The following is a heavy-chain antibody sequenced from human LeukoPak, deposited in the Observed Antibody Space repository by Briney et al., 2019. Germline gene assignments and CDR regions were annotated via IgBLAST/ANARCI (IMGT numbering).Heavy chain of an antibody. Sequence: ASVKVSCKASGYTFTGYYMHWVRQAPGQGLEWMGIINPSGGSTSYAQKFQGRVTMTRDTSTSTVYMELSSLRSEDTAVYYCAREPPGEMATRRPDFDYWGQGTLVTVSS. D-gene: IGHD5-24*01. CDR3: AREPPGEMATRRPDFDY. CDR1: GYTFTGYY. CDR2: INPSGGST. V-gene: IGHV1-46*01. J-gene: IGHJ4*02.